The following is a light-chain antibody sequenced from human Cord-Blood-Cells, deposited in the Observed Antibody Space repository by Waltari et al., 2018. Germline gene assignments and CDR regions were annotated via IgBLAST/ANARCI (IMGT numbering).Light chain of an antibody. CDR2: EVS. CDR3: SSYTSSSTWV. J-gene: IGLJ3*02. V-gene: IGLV2-18*02. CDR1: SSDVGSYR. Sequence: QSALTQPPSVSGSPGQSVTISCTGTSSDVGSYRVSWYQQPPGTAPKLMIYEVSNRPSGVPDRFSGSKSGNTASLTISVLQAEDEADYYCSSYTSSSTWVFGGGTKLTVL.